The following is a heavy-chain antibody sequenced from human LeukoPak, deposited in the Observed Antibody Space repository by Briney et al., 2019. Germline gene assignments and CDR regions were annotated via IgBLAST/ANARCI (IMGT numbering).Heavy chain of an antibody. CDR2: INCDGSST. D-gene: IGHD1-26*01. V-gene: IGHV3-74*01. J-gene: IGHJ4*02. CDR1: GFTFSSYW. Sequence: GGSLRLSCAASGFTFSSYWMHWVRQAPGKGLVWVSRINCDGSSTSYADSVKGRFTISRDNAKNTLYLQMNSLRAEDTAMYYCARVGHSGSYYAYWGQGTLVTVSS. CDR3: ARVGHSGSYYAY.